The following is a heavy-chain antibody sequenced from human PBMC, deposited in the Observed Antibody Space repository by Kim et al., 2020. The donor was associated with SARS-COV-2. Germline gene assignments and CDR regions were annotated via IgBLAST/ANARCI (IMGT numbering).Heavy chain of an antibody. CDR3: ARGPGRYSYGHIYYYYYGMDV. V-gene: IGHV4-34*01. CDR1: GGSFSGYY. J-gene: IGHJ6*02. D-gene: IGHD5-18*01. Sequence: SETLSLTCAVYGGSFSGYYWSWIRQPPGKGLEWIGEINHSGSTNYNPSLKSRVTISVDTSKNQFSLKLSSVTAADTAVYYCARGPGRYSYGHIYYYYYGMDVWGQGTTVTVSS. CDR2: INHSGST.